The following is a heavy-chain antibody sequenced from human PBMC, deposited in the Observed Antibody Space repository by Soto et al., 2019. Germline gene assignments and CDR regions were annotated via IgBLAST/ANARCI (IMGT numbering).Heavy chain of an antibody. V-gene: IGHV1-69*15. J-gene: IGHJ5*02. CDR1: GGTFSNYA. CDR2: FIPIFGTA. Sequence: QVQLMQSGAEVKKPVASVKVFCKSSGGTFSNYAITWVRQAPGQGLEWLGRFIPIFGTANYAQKFQCRVTITADESTTTAYMELSSLRSDATAVYYCAKDGDRDGYFDNWFDLWGQGTLVTVSS. D-gene: IGHD5-12*01. CDR3: AKDGDRDGYFDNWFDL.